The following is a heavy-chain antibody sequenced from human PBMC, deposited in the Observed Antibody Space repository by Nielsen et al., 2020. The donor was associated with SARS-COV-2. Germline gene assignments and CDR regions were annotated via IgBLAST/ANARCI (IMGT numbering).Heavy chain of an antibody. D-gene: IGHD3-3*01. CDR3: ARGIHYTLYYYYYYGMDV. CDR1: GFTFSSYW. CDR2: IKQDGSEK. Sequence: GESLKISCAASGFTFSSYWMSWVRQAPGKGLEWVANIKQDGSEKYYVDSVKGRFTISRDNAKNSLYLQMNSLRAEDTAVYYCARGIHYTLYYYYYYGMDVWGQGTTVTVSS. J-gene: IGHJ6*02. V-gene: IGHV3-7*03.